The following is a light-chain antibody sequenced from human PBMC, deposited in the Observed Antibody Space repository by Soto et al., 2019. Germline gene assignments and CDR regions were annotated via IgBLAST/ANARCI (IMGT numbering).Light chain of an antibody. J-gene: IGLJ1*01. Sequence: QSALTQPRSVSGSPAQSVTISCPGTSSDVGTYDFVSWYQRHPGKAPRLMIFDFSERPSGVPDRFSGSKSGNTASLTISGLQAEDEADYYCCLYAVTFYVFGTGTKVTVL. CDR3: CLYAVTFYV. CDR2: DFS. V-gene: IGLV2-11*01. CDR1: SSDVGTYDF.